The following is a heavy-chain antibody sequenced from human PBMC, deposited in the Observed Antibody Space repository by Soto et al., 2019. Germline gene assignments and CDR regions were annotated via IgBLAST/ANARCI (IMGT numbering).Heavy chain of an antibody. Sequence: QVQLVESGGGVVQPGRSLRLSCAASGFTFSSYAMHWVRQAPGKGLEWVAVISYDGSNKYYADSVKGRFTISRDNSKNTVYLQMNSLRAEDTAVYYCARGSISGSYYNWFDPWGQGTLVTVSS. CDR2: ISYDGSNK. J-gene: IGHJ5*02. V-gene: IGHV3-30-3*01. CDR1: GFTFSSYA. CDR3: ARGSISGSYYNWFDP. D-gene: IGHD1-26*01.